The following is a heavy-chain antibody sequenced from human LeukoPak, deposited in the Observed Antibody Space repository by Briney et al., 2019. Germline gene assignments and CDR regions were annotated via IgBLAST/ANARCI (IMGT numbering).Heavy chain of an antibody. D-gene: IGHD1-26*01. CDR3: AKDTRWEPPSFDY. CDR2: ISGSGGST. J-gene: IGHJ4*02. CDR1: GFTFSSYA. Sequence: LSGGSLSLSCAASGFTFSSYAMSWVRQAPGKGLEWVSAISGSGGSTYYADSVKGRFTISRDNSKNTLYLQMNSLRAEDTAVYYCAKDTRWEPPSFDYWGQGTLVTVSS. V-gene: IGHV3-23*01.